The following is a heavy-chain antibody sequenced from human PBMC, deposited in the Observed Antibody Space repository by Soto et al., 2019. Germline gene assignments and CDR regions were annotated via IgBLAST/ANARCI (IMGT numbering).Heavy chain of an antibody. J-gene: IGHJ4*02. CDR3: RAVAGTSDY. D-gene: IGHD6-19*01. CDR2: INSDGSST. CDR1: GFTFSSYW. Sequence: XGSLRLSCAAAGFTFSSYWMHWVRQAPGKGLVWVSRINSDGSSTSYADSVKGRFTISRDNAKNTLYLQMNSLRAEDTAVYYCRAVAGTSDYWGQGTLVTVSS. V-gene: IGHV3-74*01.